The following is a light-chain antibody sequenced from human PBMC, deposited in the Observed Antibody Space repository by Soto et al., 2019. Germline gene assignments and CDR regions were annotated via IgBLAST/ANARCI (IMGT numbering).Light chain of an antibody. CDR3: QQYNNWPRT. V-gene: IGKV3-15*01. CDR1: QSVSSN. Sequence: EIVITQSPATLSVSPGERATLSCRASQSVSSNLAWFQQKPGQAPRLLLYGASTRATGIPARFSGSGSGTDFTLTISSLQSEDFAVYYCQQYNNWPRTFGQGTKVEIK. CDR2: GAS. J-gene: IGKJ1*01.